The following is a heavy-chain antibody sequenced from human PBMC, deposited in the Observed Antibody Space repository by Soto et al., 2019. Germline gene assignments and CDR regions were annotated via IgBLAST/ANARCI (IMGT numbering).Heavy chain of an antibody. Sequence: QVQQVQSGVEVKKPGSSVKVSCKASGGTFSSYTISWVRQAPGQGLEWMGRIIPVRGIANYAQKFQGRVTITADKATRTAYMELSSLRSEDTAVYYCARTPGIAVDGTYYYGMDVWGQGPTVTVSS. J-gene: IGHJ6*02. D-gene: IGHD6-13*01. CDR3: ARTPGIAVDGTYYYGMDV. CDR1: GGTFSSYT. V-gene: IGHV1-69*02. CDR2: IIPVRGIA.